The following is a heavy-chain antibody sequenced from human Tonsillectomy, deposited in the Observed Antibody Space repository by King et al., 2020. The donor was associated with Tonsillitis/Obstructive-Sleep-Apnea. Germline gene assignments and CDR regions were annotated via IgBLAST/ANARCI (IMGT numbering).Heavy chain of an antibody. V-gene: IGHV4-4*07. J-gene: IGHJ4*02. D-gene: IGHD3-22*01. CDR3: ARESYYYDSSGYPFDC. CDR2: NYTSGST. CDR1: GGSISSYY. Sequence: VQLQESGPGMVKPSETLSLTCTVSGGSISSYYWSWIRQPAGKGLEWIGRNYTSGSTNYNPSLKSRITMSVDTSKNQFSLKLSTVTAADTAVYYCARESYYYDSSGYPFDCWGQGTLVTVSS.